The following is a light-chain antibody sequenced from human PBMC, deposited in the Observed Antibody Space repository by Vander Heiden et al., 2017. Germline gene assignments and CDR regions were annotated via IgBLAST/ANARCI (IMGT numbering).Light chain of an antibody. Sequence: EIVLTQYPGTLPLSPGERATLSCRASQRVSGYLVWYQHKPGQTPRLLLYDSCKTLTGTPARFSGSGSGTYFTLTIISLEPEDFAIYYCQQLGAYPLTFGGGTKVEIK. V-gene: IGKV3-11*01. CDR3: QQLGAYPLT. CDR2: DSC. CDR1: QRVSGY. J-gene: IGKJ4*01.